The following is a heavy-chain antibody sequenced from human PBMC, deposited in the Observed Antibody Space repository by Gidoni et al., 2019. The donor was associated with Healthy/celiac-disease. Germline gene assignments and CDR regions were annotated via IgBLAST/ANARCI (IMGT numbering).Heavy chain of an antibody. Sequence: EVQLLESGGGLVQPGGSLRLSCAASGFTFSSYAMSWVRQAPGKGLEWVSAISGSGGSTYYADSVKGRFTISRDNSKNTLYRQMNSLRAEDTAVYYCAKPYNARYYYDSSGYYGDAFDYWGQGTLVTVSS. CDR2: ISGSGGST. CDR1: GFTFSSYA. D-gene: IGHD3-22*01. CDR3: AKPYNARYYYDSSGYYGDAFDY. J-gene: IGHJ4*02. V-gene: IGHV3-23*01.